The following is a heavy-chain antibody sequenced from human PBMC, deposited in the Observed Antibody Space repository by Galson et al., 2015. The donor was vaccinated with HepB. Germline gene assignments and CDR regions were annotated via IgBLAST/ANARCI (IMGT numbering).Heavy chain of an antibody. CDR2: INAGNGNT. CDR3: ARAWVAIFGVAEPTLDY. CDR1: GYTFTSYA. Sequence: SVKVSCKASGYTFTSYAMHWVRQAPGQRLEWMGWINAGNGNTKYSQKFQGRVTITRDTSASTAYMELSSLRSEDTAVYYCARAWVAIFGVAEPTLDYWGQGTLVTVSS. D-gene: IGHD3-3*01. J-gene: IGHJ4*02. V-gene: IGHV1-3*01.